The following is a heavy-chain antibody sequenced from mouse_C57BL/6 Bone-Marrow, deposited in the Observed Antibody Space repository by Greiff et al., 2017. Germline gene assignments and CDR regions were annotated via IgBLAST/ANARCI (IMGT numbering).Heavy chain of an antibody. CDR2: ISNGGGST. D-gene: IGHD1-1*01. V-gene: IGHV5-12*01. CDR3: ARREFITTVVATNYYAMDY. J-gene: IGHJ4*01. Sequence: EVKLVESGGGLVQPGGSLKLSCAASGFTFSDYYMYWVRQTPEKRLEWVAYISNGGGSTYYPDTVKGRFTISRDNAKNTLYLQMSRLKSEDTAMYYCARREFITTVVATNYYAMDYWGQGTSVTVSS. CDR1: GFTFSDYY.